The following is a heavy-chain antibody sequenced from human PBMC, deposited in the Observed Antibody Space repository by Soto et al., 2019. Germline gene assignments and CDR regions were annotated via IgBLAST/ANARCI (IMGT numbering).Heavy chain of an antibody. CDR3: AKSKSWEPDDAFDI. J-gene: IGHJ3*02. V-gene: IGHV3-23*01. D-gene: IGHD1-26*01. Sequence: GGSLRLSCAASGFTFSDYSMSWVRQTPERGLEWVSTLTRGGTSYYADSVQGRFTVSRDNSKNTVSLQMHSLRAEDTAVYYCAKSKSWEPDDAFDIWGQGTMVTVSS. CDR2: LTRGGTS. CDR1: GFTFSDYS.